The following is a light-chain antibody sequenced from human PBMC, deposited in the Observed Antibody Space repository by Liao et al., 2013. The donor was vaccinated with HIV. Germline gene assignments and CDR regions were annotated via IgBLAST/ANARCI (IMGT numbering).Light chain of an antibody. CDR2: SDS. Sequence: SYVLTQPPSVSVAPGRTATIICGGTSLGRRSVHWYQQRPGQAPVLVIYSDSDRPSGIPDRFSGSNSGTAATLTISGTQAVDEAYYYCQAWDSATSVFGTGTQVTVL. V-gene: IGLV3-21*01. J-gene: IGLJ1*01. CDR3: QAWDSATSV. CDR1: SLGRRS.